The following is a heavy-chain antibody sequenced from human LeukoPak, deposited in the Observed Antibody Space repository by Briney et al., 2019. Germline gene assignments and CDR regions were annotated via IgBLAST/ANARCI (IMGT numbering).Heavy chain of an antibody. Sequence: SETLSLTCVVSGYSINSGYYWGWIRQPPGKGLEWIGSIYHSGSTYYNPSLKSRVTISVDTSKNQFSLKLSSVTAADTAVYYCVRGWSGYWGYLEFWGQGTLVTVSS. D-gene: IGHD3-3*01. CDR3: VRGWSGYWGYLEF. V-gene: IGHV4-38-2*01. CDR1: GYSINSGYY. CDR2: IYHSGST. J-gene: IGHJ4*02.